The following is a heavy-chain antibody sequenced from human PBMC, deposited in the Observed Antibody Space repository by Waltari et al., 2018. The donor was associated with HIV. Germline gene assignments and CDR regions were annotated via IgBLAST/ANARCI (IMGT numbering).Heavy chain of an antibody. Sequence: QVQLRQWGAGLLKPSETLSLTCAVAGGSLSGSYWSWIRQHPGKGLEWIGEINHSGSTNYNPSLKSRVTISVDTSKNQFSLKLTSVTAADTAVFYCARARLVSRGQYCSTTSCLPHYYYYYGMDVWGQGTTVTVSS. D-gene: IGHD2-2*01. CDR3: ARARLVSRGQYCSTTSCLPHYYYYYGMDV. V-gene: IGHV4-34*01. CDR2: INHSGST. J-gene: IGHJ6*02. CDR1: GGSLSGSY.